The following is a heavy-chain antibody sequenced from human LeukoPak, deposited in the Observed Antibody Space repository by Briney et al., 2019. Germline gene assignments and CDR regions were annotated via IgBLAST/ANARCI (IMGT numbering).Heavy chain of an antibody. Sequence: GGSLRLSCAASGAAFTKYGMKWVRQSAGAGLEYISGISRSGDITHYADSVKGRLTISRDNVQNTLYLQMNSLRADDTAVYYCAKTTAGYSSGRYPGWPVDYWGQGTLVTVSS. J-gene: IGHJ4*02. D-gene: IGHD6-19*01. V-gene: IGHV3-23*01. CDR2: ISRSGDIT. CDR3: AKTTAGYSSGRYPGWPVDY. CDR1: GAAFTKYG.